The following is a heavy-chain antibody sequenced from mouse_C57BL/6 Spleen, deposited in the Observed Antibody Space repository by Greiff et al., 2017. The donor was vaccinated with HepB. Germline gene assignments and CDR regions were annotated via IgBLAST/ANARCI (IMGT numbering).Heavy chain of an antibody. CDR3: ARGDYYGSSPYAMDY. Sequence: QVQLQQSGPELVKPGASVKLSCKASGYTFTSYDINWVKQRPGQGLEWIGWIYPRDGSTKDTEKFKGKATLTVDTSSSTAYMELHSLTSEDSAVYFCARGDYYGSSPYAMDYWGQGTSVTVSS. V-gene: IGHV1-85*01. CDR1: GYTFTSYD. CDR2: IYPRDGST. D-gene: IGHD1-1*01. J-gene: IGHJ4*01.